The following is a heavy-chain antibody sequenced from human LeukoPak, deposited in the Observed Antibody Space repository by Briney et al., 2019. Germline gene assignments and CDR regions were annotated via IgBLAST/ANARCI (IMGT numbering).Heavy chain of an antibody. CDR2: IYTGGST. D-gene: IGHD6-13*01. CDR3: AKPLPYSSSWAPLDY. CDR1: GFTVSSNH. J-gene: IGHJ4*02. Sequence: GGSLTLSCAASGFTVSSNHMSWVRQAPGKGLEWVSVIYTGGSTYYADSAKGRFTVSRDNSKNTLYLQMNSLRAEDTAVYYCAKPLPYSSSWAPLDYWGQGTLVTVSS. V-gene: IGHV3-66*04.